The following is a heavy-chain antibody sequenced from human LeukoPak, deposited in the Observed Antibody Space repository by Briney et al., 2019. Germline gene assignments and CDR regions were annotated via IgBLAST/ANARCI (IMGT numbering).Heavy chain of an antibody. CDR2: IIPIFGTA. J-gene: IGHJ6*03. Sequence: SVKVSCKASGGTFSSYAISWVRQAPGQGLEWMGGIIPIFGTANYAQKFQGRVTITTDESTSTAYMELSSLRSEDTAVYYCYVAAAGKGNYMDVWGKGTTVTVSS. V-gene: IGHV1-69*05. CDR3: YVAAAGKGNYMDV. D-gene: IGHD6-13*01. CDR1: GGTFSSYA.